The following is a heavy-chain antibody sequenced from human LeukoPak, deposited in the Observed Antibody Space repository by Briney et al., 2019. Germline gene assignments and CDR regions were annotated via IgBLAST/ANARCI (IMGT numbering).Heavy chain of an antibody. J-gene: IGHJ6*03. CDR3: ARETSQKGAHYMDV. V-gene: IGHV4-59*01. Sequence: PSETLSLTCTVSGGSISSYHWSWIRQPPGKGLESIGYIYSSGSTHYNPSLKSRVTISVDTSKNQFSLKLSSVTAADAAVYYCARETSQKGAHYMDVWGKGTTVTVSS. CDR1: GGSISSYH. D-gene: IGHD3-16*01. CDR2: IYSSGST.